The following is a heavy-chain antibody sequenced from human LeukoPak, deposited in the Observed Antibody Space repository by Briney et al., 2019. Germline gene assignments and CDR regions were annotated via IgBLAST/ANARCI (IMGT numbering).Heavy chain of an antibody. Sequence: GGSLRLSCAGSGFTFSAAWMSWVRQAPGKGLEWVGRIKSNGDGGTTDYSAPVKGRFTISRDDSKNTLYLQMNSLKTEDTAVYYCSWIKGYCSSSRCSYYYYGMDVWGKGTTVTVSS. CDR2: IKSNGDGGTT. V-gene: IGHV3-15*01. CDR1: GFTFSAAW. CDR3: SWIKGYCSSSRCSYYYYGMDV. J-gene: IGHJ6*04. D-gene: IGHD2-2*01.